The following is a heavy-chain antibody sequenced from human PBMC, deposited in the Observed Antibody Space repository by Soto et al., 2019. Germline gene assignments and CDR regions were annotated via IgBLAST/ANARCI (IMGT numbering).Heavy chain of an antibody. J-gene: IGHJ6*02. CDR1: GGTFSSYA. CDR3: ARKVRGTTVVTRRDYYGMDV. CDR2: IIPIFGTA. Sequence: QVQLVQSGAEVKKPGSSVKVSCKASGGTFSSYAISWVRQAPGQGLEWMGGIIPIFGTANYAQTFQGRVTITADESTSTAYMELSSLRSEDTAVYYCARKVRGTTVVTRRDYYGMDVWGQGTTVTVSS. V-gene: IGHV1-69*01. D-gene: IGHD4-17*01.